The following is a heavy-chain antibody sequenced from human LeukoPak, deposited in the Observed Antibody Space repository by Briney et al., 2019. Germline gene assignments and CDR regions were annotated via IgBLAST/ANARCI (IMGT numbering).Heavy chain of an antibody. V-gene: IGHV4-39*07. CDR1: GGSISSYY. D-gene: IGHD4-17*01. CDR2: IHYSGST. Sequence: PSETLSLTCTVSGGSISSYYWGWIRQPPGKGLEWIGNIHYSGSTYHNPSLKSRVTISVNTSKNQFSLKVSSVTAADTAVYYCARLAGKRSTDLTVTRRDYYYFDYWGQGTLVTVSS. CDR3: ARLAGKRSTDLTVTRRDYYYFDY. J-gene: IGHJ4*02.